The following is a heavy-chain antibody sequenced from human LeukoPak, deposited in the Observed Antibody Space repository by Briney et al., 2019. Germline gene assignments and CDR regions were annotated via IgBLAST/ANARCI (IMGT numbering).Heavy chain of an antibody. V-gene: IGHV4-59*12. CDR3: AREVGGTQVSDAFDI. D-gene: IGHD3-10*01. CDR2: IYYSGST. CDR1: GGSISSYY. J-gene: IGHJ3*02. Sequence: SETLSLTCTVSGGSISSYYWSWIRQPPGKGLEWIGYIYYSGSTNYNPSLKSRVTISVDTSRNQISLQLNSVTPEDTAVYYCAREVGGTQVSDAFDIWGQGTMVTVSS.